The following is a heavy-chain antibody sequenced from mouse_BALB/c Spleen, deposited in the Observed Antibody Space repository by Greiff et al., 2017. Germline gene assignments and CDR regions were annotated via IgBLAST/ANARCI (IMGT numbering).Heavy chain of an antibody. CDR1: GFNIKDTY. D-gene: IGHD2-14*01. Sequence: VQLKESGAELVKPGASVKLSCTASGFNIKDTYMHWVKQRPEQGLEWIGRIDPANGNTKYDPKFQGKATITADTSSNTAYLQLSSLTSEDTAVYYCARSYYRYDAMDYWGQGTSVTVSS. CDR2: IDPANGNT. CDR3: ARSYYRYDAMDY. V-gene: IGHV14-3*02. J-gene: IGHJ4*01.